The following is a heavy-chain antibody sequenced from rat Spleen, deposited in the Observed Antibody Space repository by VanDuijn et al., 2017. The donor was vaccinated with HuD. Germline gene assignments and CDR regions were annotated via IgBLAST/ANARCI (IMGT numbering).Heavy chain of an antibody. CDR3: AREWGNNSPFDY. CDR2: ISTGGGNT. Sequence: EVQLVESGGGLVQPGRSLKLSCAASGFIFSTNDMAWVRQAPTKGLEWIASISTGGGNTYYRDSVKGRFTISRDNAKNTQYLQMDSLRSEDTATYYCAREWGNNSPFDYWGQGIMVTVSS. V-gene: IGHV5S13*01. D-gene: IGHD1-10*01. J-gene: IGHJ2*01. CDR1: GFIFSTND.